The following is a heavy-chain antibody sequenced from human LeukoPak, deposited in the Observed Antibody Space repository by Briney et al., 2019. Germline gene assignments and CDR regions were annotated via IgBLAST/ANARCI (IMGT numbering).Heavy chain of an antibody. CDR2: ISAYNGNT. CDR1: GYTFTSYG. V-gene: IGHV1-18*01. CDR3: ARVQGYCSSTSCYTVYNWFDP. D-gene: IGHD2-2*02. Sequence: ASVKVSCKASGYTFTSYGISWVRQAPGQGLEWMGWISAYNGNTNYAQKLQGRVTMTTDTSTSTAYMELRSLRSDDTAVYYCARVQGYCSSTSCYTVYNWFDPWGQGTLVTVSS. J-gene: IGHJ5*02.